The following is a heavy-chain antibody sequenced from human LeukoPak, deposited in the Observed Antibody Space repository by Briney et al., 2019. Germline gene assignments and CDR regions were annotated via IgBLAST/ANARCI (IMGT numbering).Heavy chain of an antibody. V-gene: IGHV1-2*02. D-gene: IGHD2-2*01. Sequence: ASVKVSCKASGYTFTGHYMHWVRQAPGQGLEWMGWIKPNSGGTKYAQKFQGRVIMTRDTTISTAYMELRSLRSDDTAVYYCAREGPYCSSTTCYGGKDNWGQGTLVTVSS. CDR1: GYTFTGHY. J-gene: IGHJ4*02. CDR2: IKPNSGGT. CDR3: AREGPYCSSTTCYGGKDN.